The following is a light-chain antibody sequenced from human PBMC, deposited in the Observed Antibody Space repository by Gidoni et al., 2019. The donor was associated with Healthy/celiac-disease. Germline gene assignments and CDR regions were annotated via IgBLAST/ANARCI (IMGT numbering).Light chain of an antibody. V-gene: IGLV2-14*03. CDR1: SSDVGGYNY. Sequence: SALPQHASVSVSPGQSITISCTGTSSDVGGYNYVPWYPQHPGKAPKLMIYDVSNRPSGVSNRFSGSKSGNTASLTISGLQAEDEDDYYCSSYTSSSTGVFGGGTKLTV. J-gene: IGLJ3*02. CDR3: SSYTSSSTGV. CDR2: DVS.